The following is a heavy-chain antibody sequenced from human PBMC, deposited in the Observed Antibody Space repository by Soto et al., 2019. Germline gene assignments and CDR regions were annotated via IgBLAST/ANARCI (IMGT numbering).Heavy chain of an antibody. CDR1: GYDFTSYG. J-gene: IGHJ3*02. V-gene: IGHV1-18*01. CDR3: SRGPIVASIHDAFEI. Sequence: QGQLLQSGDEVKKPGASVRVSCRASGYDFTSYGISWVRQAPGQGLEWVSWISAYNGKRDTAQKFQGRVTMTLDTSTDTAHMELGDLTSADTAVYYCSRGPIVASIHDAFEIWGQGTMVAVSS. D-gene: IGHD2-21*01. CDR2: ISAYNGKR.